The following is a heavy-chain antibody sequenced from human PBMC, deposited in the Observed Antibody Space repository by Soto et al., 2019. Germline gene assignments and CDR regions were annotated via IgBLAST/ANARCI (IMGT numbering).Heavy chain of an antibody. CDR1: GYTFTTYG. CDR3: ARDGRKELWVEGLNAMDV. V-gene: IGHV1-18*01. J-gene: IGHJ6*02. CDR2: ISGYNGQT. D-gene: IGHD5-18*01. Sequence: GPEVKKPGASVKVSCKASGYTFTTYGISWVRQAPGQGLEWMGWISGYNGQTNYAQKFRGRVTITTDTSTGTAYMEMRSLRSDDTATYYCARDGRKELWVEGLNAMDVWGQGTTVTVSS.